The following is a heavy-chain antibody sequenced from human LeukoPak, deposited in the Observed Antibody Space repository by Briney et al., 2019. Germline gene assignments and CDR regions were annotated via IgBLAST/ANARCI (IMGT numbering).Heavy chain of an antibody. CDR2: IIPILGIA. D-gene: IGHD1-26*01. V-gene: IGHV1-69*02. Sequence: SVKVSCKASGGTFSSYTIGWVRQAPGQGLEWMGRIIPILGIANYAQKFQGRVTITADKSTSTAYMELSSLRSEDTAVYYCAFHSGSYTQENFDYWGQGTLVTVSS. CDR3: AFHSGSYTQENFDY. CDR1: GGTFSSYT. J-gene: IGHJ4*02.